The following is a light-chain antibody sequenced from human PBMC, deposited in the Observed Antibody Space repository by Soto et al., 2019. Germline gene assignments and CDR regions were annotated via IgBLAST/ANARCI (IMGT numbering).Light chain of an antibody. CDR1: SGDVGGHDF. V-gene: IGLV2-11*01. Sequence: QSALTQPRSVSGSPGQSVTISCTGISGDVGGHDFVSWYQQHPGKAPKLLIHSYNQRPSGVPDRFSASKSGTSASLAISGLQSEDEADYYCATWDDSLDGWVFGGGTQLTVL. J-gene: IGLJ7*01. CDR3: ATWDDSLDGWV. CDR2: SYN.